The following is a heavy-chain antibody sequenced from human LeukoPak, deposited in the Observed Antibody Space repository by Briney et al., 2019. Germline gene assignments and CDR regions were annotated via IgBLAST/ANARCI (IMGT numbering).Heavy chain of an antibody. CDR1: GGSISSYY. Sequence: PSETLSLTCTVSGGSISSYYWSWIRQPPGKGLEWIGYIYYSGSTNYNPSLKGRVTISVDTSKNQFSLKLSSVTAADTAVYYCARLTTVTGLDYWGQGTLVTVSS. J-gene: IGHJ4*02. D-gene: IGHD4-11*01. V-gene: IGHV4-59*08. CDR2: IYYSGST. CDR3: ARLTTVTGLDY.